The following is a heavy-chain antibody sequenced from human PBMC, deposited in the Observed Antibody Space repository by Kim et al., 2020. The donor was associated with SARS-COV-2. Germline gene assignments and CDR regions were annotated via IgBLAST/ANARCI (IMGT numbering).Heavy chain of an antibody. D-gene: IGHD4-17*01. CDR1: GFTFSSYA. CDR3: ARDPSTVVTPCCLDY. CDR2: ISYDGSNK. J-gene: IGHJ4*02. Sequence: GGSLRLSCAASGFTFSSYAMHWVRQAPGKGLEWVAVISYDGSNKYYADSVKGRFTISRDNSKNTLYLQMNSLRAEDTAVYYCARDPSTVVTPCCLDYWGQGTLVTVSS. V-gene: IGHV3-30-3*01.